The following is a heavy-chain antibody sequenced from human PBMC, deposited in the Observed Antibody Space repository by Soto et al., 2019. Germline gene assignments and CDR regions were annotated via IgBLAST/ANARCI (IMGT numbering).Heavy chain of an antibody. CDR3: AKNQERELPRVIDF. Sequence: GGSLRLSCAASGFTFSTYSINWVRQAPGKGLEWVSSISTSSSYIYYADSVRVRFTISRDNSKNSLYLQMNGLRAEDTALYYCAKNQERELPRVIDFWGQGTLVTVSS. CDR1: GFTFSTYS. D-gene: IGHD1-7*01. J-gene: IGHJ4*02. V-gene: IGHV3-21*04. CDR2: ISTSSSYI.